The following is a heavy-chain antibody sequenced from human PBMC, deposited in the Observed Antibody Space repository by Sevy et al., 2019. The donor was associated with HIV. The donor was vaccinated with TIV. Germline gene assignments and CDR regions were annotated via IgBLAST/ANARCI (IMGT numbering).Heavy chain of an antibody. CDR3: ARHAEYCCGDCYHVDYFDY. CDR2: IYPGDSDT. D-gene: IGHD2-21*02. CDR1: GYSFTSYW. V-gene: IGHV5-51*01. Sequence: GESLKISCKGSGYSFTSYWIGWVRQMPGKGLEWMGIIYPGDSDTRYSPSFQGQVTISADKSISTAYLQWSSLKASDTGLYYCARHAEYCCGDCYHVDYFDYWGQGTLVTVSS. J-gene: IGHJ4*02.